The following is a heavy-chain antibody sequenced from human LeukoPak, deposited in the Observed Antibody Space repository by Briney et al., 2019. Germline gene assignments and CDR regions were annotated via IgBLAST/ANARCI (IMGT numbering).Heavy chain of an antibody. CDR3: ARAGYSSSWYLFSRFDP. CDR2: IIPIFGTA. J-gene: IGHJ5*02. D-gene: IGHD6-13*01. CDR1: GGTFSSYA. V-gene: IGHV1-69*13. Sequence: GASVKVSCKASGGTFSSYAISWVRQAPGQGLEWMGGIIPIFGTANYAQKFQGRVTITADESTSTAYMELSSLRSEDTAVYYCARAGYSSSWYLFSRFDPWGQGTLVTVSS.